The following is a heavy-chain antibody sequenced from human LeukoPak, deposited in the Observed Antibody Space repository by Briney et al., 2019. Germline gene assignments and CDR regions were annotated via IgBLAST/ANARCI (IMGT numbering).Heavy chain of an antibody. Sequence: AVKVSSKASGGTFTIYTISWVRHAPGQGLEWMGRIIPILGIANYTQKFQGRDTITADKSTSTAYMELSSLRSEDTAVYYCARSSGWSLNWFDLWGQGTRVGVSS. D-gene: IGHD6-19*01. V-gene: IGHV1-69*02. CDR1: GGTFTIYT. J-gene: IGHJ5*02. CDR3: ARSSGWSLNWFDL. CDR2: IIPILGIA.